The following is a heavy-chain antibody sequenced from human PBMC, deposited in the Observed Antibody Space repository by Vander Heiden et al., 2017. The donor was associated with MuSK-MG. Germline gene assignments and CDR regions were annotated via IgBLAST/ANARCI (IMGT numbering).Heavy chain of an antibody. V-gene: IGHV4-39*01. D-gene: IGHD6-13*01. CDR3: ARSPTIAAAGNEFDP. J-gene: IGHJ5*02. CDR1: GGSISSSSYY. CDR2: IYYSGST. Sequence: GGSISSSSYYWGWIRQPPGKGLEWIGSIYYSGSTYYNPSLKSRVTISVDTSKNQFSLKLSSVTAADTAVYYCARSPTIAAAGNEFDPWGQGTLVTVSS.